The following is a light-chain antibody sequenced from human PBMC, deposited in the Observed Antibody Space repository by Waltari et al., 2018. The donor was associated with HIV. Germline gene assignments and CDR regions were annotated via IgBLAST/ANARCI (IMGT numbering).Light chain of an antibody. V-gene: IGKV1D-12*01. CDR2: AAS. CDR3: QQTDSFPYT. CDR1: QPISSW. Sequence: DIQMTQSPSSVSASVGDRVTITCRTVQPISSWLAWYQQKPGKAPELLIYAASSVQSWVPSRFSGSGSGTDFTLTISSLQPEDCATYYCQQTDSFPYTFGQGTKLRIK. J-gene: IGKJ2*01.